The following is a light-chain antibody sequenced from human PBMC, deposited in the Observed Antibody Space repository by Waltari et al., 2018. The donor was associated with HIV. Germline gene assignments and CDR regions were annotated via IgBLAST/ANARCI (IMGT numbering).Light chain of an antibody. Sequence: QSALTQPRSVSGSPGQSVTISCAGTSSDVGDYNYVSWYQQHPGKAPKLMIYDVTKRPPGVPDRFSGSRSGHTASLTISGLQAEDEADYYCCSYAGSNTLVFGGGTKLTVL. J-gene: IGLJ2*01. CDR3: CSYAGSNTLV. CDR2: DVT. V-gene: IGLV2-11*01. CDR1: SSDVGDYNY.